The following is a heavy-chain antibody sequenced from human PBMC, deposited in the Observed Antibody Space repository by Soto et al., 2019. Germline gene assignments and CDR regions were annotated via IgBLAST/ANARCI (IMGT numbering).Heavy chain of an antibody. D-gene: IGHD1-26*01. CDR3: ARGSTSVGYDY. J-gene: IGHJ4*02. CDR1: GFTFSTSS. Sequence: EVQLVESGGDLVQPGGSLRLSCAASGFTFSTSSMNWVRQAPGKGLEWVSYIGSGSDPIYYADSVKGRFTISRDNAKNSLYLQMNSLTADDSAVYYCARGSTSVGYDYWGQGTLVPVSS. V-gene: IGHV3-48*01. CDR2: IGSGSDPI.